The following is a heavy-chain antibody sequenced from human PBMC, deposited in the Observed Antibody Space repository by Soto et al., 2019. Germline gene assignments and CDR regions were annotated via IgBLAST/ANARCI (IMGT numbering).Heavy chain of an antibody. CDR1: GFTFSSYS. Sequence: EVQMVESGGGLVKPGGSLSLSCAASGFTFSSYSMNWVRQAPGKGLEWVSYISSSCSDRDYADSVKGRFTISRDNAKNSLWLQMNSMKAEDTAVYYCARDPGRVGAVFDYWGQGTLVTVSS. J-gene: IGHJ4*02. V-gene: IGHV3-21*01. CDR2: ISSSCSDR. CDR3: ARDPGRVGAVFDY. D-gene: IGHD1-26*01.